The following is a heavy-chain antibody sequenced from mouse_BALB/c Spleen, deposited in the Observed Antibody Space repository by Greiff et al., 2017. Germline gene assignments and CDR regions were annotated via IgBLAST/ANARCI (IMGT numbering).Heavy chain of an antibody. D-gene: IGHD1-1*01. CDR2: IWAGGST. CDR3: AREVYYGSSYYFDY. Sequence: VMLVESGPGLVAPSQSLSITCTVSGFSLTSYGVHWVRQPPGKGLEWLGVIWAGGSTNYNSALMSRLSISKDNSKSQVFLKMNSLQTDDTAMYYCAREVYYGSSYYFDYWGQGTTLTVSS. CDR1: GFSLTSYG. V-gene: IGHV2-9*02. J-gene: IGHJ2*01.